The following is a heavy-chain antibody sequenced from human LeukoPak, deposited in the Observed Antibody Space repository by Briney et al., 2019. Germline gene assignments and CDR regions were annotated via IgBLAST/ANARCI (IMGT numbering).Heavy chain of an antibody. J-gene: IGHJ4*02. CDR3: ARDWRSGTYYLDY. CDR1: GFAFSGYD. D-gene: IGHD1-26*01. CDR2: ISRDGINT. V-gene: IGHV3-21*01. Sequence: GGSLRLSCAASGFAFSGYDMNWVRQTPGKGLEWVSSISRDGINTHYAGSVKGRFTISRDNAKNSLYLQMNSLRDGDTAVYYCARDWRSGTYYLDYWGQGTLVTVSS.